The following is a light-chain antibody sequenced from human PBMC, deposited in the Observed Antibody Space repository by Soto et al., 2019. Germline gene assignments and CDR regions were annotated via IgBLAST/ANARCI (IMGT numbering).Light chain of an antibody. CDR2: DVS. CDR1: SSDIGGYNY. CDR3: SSYTSSSTPFV. Sequence: QSVLTQPASVSGSPGQSITISCTGTSSDIGGYNYVSWYQRHPGKAPKLMIYDVSDRPSGVSNHFSGSKSGNTASLTISGLQAEDEADYFCSSYTSSSTPFVFGTGTKVTVL. J-gene: IGLJ1*01. V-gene: IGLV2-14*03.